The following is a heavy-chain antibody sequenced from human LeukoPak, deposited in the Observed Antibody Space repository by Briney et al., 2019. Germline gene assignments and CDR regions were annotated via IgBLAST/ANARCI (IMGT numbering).Heavy chain of an antibody. J-gene: IGHJ5*02. CDR2: IIPIFGKA. CDR1: GGTFSSYA. Sequence: SVKVSCKASGGTFSSYAISWVRQAPGQGLEWMGGIIPIFGKANYAQKFQGRVTITTDESTSTAYMELSSLRSEDTAVYYCARGGLMYYYDSSGYYWFDPWGQGTLATVSS. V-gene: IGHV1-69*05. D-gene: IGHD3-22*01. CDR3: ARGGLMYYYDSSGYYWFDP.